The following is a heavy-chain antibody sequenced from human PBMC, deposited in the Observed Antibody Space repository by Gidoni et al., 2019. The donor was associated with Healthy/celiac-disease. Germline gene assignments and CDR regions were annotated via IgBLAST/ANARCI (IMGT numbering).Heavy chain of an antibody. J-gene: IGHJ6*02. CDR2: IYYSGST. V-gene: IGHV4-59*01. Sequence: QVQLQESGPGLVKPSETLSLTCTVSGGSISSYYWSWIRQPPGKGLEWIGYIYYSGSTNYNPSLKSRVTISVDTSKNQFSLKLSSVTAADTAVYYCARGYYGSGRNTLLGYGMDVWGQGTTVTVSS. CDR3: ARGYYGSGRNTLLGYGMDV. CDR1: GGSISSYY. D-gene: IGHD3-10*01.